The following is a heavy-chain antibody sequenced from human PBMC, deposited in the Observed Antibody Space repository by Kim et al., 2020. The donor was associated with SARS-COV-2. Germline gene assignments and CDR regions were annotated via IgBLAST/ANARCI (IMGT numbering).Heavy chain of an antibody. J-gene: IGHJ4*02. Sequence: LETLSLTCAVYGGSFTEYYWTWIRQPPGKGLEWIGEITHSGITNYNPSLKSRVSISVDTSKNQFSLELRSVTAADTAVYYCARAYGESRRYYWGQGALVT. V-gene: IGHV4-34*01. CDR3: ARAYGESRRYY. CDR2: ITHSGIT. D-gene: IGHD3-10*01. CDR1: GGSFTEYY.